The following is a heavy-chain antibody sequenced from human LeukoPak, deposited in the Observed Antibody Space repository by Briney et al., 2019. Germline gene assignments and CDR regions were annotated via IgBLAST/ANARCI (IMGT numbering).Heavy chain of an antibody. CDR3: ARGGYGDCFDY. J-gene: IGHJ4*02. CDR1: GFTFSSYG. Sequence: GGSLRLSCAASGFTFSSYGMHWVRQAPGKGLEWVAVISYDGSNKYYADSVKGRFTISRDNSKNTLYLQMNSLRAEDTTVYYSARGGYGDCFDYWGQGTLVTVSS. CDR2: ISYDGSNK. D-gene: IGHD4-17*01. V-gene: IGHV3-30*03.